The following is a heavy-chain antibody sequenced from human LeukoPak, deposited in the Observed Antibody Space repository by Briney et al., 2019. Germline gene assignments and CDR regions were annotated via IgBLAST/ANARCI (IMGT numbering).Heavy chain of an antibody. CDR3: ASDSEYDFWSGYYDGSDWFDP. CDR2: ISSSGSTI. Sequence: GGSLRLSCAASGFTFSDYYMSWLRQAPGKGLEGVSYISSSGSTIYYADSVKGRFTISRDNAKNSLYLQMNSLRAEDTAVYYCASDSEYDFWSGYYDGSDWFDPWGQGTLVTVSS. CDR1: GFTFSDYY. J-gene: IGHJ5*02. V-gene: IGHV3-11*04. D-gene: IGHD3-3*01.